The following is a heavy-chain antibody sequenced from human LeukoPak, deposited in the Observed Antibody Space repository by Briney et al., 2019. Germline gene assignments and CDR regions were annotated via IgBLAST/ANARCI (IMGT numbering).Heavy chain of an antibody. V-gene: IGHV4-59*01. J-gene: IGHJ4*02. CDR2: LYYGGST. CDR3: ARDRPGTD. Sequence: PSETLTLTCTVSGGSINDYYWSWIRQPPGKGLEWIGYLYYGGSTSHSPSLKSRVTISVDTSKNQFSLKLNSVTAADTAVYYCARDRPGTDWGQGTLVTVSS. CDR1: GGSINDYY.